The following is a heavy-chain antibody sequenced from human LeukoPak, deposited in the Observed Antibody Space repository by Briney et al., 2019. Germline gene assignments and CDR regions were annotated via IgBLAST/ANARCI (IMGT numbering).Heavy chain of an antibody. Sequence: GGSLRLSCAASGFTFSSYGMHWVRQAPGKGLEWVAVIPYDGSNKYYADSVKGRFTISRDNSKNTLYLQMNSLRAEDTAVYYCAKDIYDSSGYGGFDYWGQGTLVTVSS. CDR3: AKDIYDSSGYGGFDY. D-gene: IGHD3-22*01. J-gene: IGHJ4*02. CDR2: IPYDGSNK. V-gene: IGHV3-30*18. CDR1: GFTFSSYG.